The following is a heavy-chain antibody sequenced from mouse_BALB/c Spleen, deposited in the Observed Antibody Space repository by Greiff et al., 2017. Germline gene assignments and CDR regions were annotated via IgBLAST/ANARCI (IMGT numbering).Heavy chain of an antibody. Sequence: ESGPGLVKPSQSLSLTCSVTGYSITSGYYWNWIRQFPGNKLEWMGYISYDGSNNYNPSLKNRISITRDTSKNQFFLKLNSVTTEDTATYYCARAGNYGAMDYWGQGTSVTVSS. V-gene: IGHV3-6*02. CDR2: ISYDGSN. CDR3: ARAGNYGAMDY. D-gene: IGHD2-1*01. J-gene: IGHJ4*01. CDR1: GYSITSGYY.